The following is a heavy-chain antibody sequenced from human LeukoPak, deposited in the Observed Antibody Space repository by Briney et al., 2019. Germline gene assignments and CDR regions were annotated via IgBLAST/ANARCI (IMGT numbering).Heavy chain of an antibody. J-gene: IGHJ4*02. CDR1: GFTFRSYS. V-gene: IGHV3-21*06. CDR2: ISSSSRYI. D-gene: IGHD6-13*01. CDR3: ARVAEAAAFDS. Sequence: GGSLRLSCAASGFTFRSYSMNWVSQAPGKGLEWVSSISSSSRYIYYADSMKGRFTISRDNSKNSLYLQMNSLRAEDTAVYYCARVAEAAAFDSWGQGTLVTVSS.